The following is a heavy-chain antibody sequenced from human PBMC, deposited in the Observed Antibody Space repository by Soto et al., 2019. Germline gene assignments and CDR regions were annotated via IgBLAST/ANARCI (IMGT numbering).Heavy chain of an antibody. V-gene: IGHV3-30*18. D-gene: IGHD2-15*01. CDR1: GFTVSSYS. CDR3: AKDPNIVVVVAGTDAFDI. Sequence: GGSLRLSCAASGFTVSSYSMNWVRQAPGKGLEWVAVISYDGSNKYYADSVKGRFTISRDNSKNTLYLQMNSLRAEDTAVYYCAKDPNIVVVVAGTDAFDIWGQGTMVTVSS. J-gene: IGHJ3*02. CDR2: ISYDGSNK.